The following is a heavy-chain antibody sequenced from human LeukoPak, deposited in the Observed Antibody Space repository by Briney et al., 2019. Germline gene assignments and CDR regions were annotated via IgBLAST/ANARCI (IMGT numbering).Heavy chain of an antibody. D-gene: IGHD3-10*01. CDR1: GFTFSSYW. CDR3: ARSHRGYYYYYGMDV. J-gene: IGHJ6*02. Sequence: PGGSLRLSCAASGFTFSSYWMHWVRHAPGKGPVWVSRINSDGSSTSYADSVKGRFTISRDNAKNTLYLQMNSLRAEDTAVYYCARSHRGYYYYYGMDVWGQGTTVTVSS. V-gene: IGHV3-74*01. CDR2: INSDGSST.